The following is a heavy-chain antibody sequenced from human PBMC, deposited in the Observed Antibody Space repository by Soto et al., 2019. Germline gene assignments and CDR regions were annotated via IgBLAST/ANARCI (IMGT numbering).Heavy chain of an antibody. Sequence: EVQLLESGGGLVQPGGSLRLSCAASGFTFNNYAMSLVRQAPGKGLEWVSAISGSGGSTHYADSVKGRFTISRDNSKNTLCLQMNSLRAEDTAVYYCAKLASGHYCTNGVCLLYYCDYWGQGAQVTVSS. CDR2: ISGSGGST. J-gene: IGHJ4*02. V-gene: IGHV3-23*01. CDR1: GFTFNNYA. D-gene: IGHD2-8*01. CDR3: AKLASGHYCTNGVCLLYYCDY.